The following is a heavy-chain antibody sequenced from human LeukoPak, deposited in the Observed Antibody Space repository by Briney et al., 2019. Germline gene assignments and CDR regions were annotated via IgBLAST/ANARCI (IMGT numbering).Heavy chain of an antibody. CDR1: GYTFTVYY. Sequence: ASVKVSCKASGYTFTVYYLHWVRQAPGQGLEWMGWISAYNGNTNYAQKLQGRVTMTTDTSTSTAYMELRSLRSDDTAVYYCARDRAAVYYYYYGMDVWGQGTTVTVSS. J-gene: IGHJ6*02. CDR2: ISAYNGNT. V-gene: IGHV1-18*04. CDR3: ARDRAAVYYYYYGMDV. D-gene: IGHD2-15*01.